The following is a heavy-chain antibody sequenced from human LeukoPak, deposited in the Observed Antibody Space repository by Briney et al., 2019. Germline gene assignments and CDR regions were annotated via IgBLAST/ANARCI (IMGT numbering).Heavy chain of an antibody. CDR2: ISGSGGST. Sequence: PGGSLRLSCAASGFTFSSYAMSWVRQAPGKGLEWVSAISGSGGSTYYADSVKGRFTISRDNSKNTLYLQMNSLRAEDTAVYYCAKVVGYSYGYAHDAFDIWGQGTMVTVSS. D-gene: IGHD5-18*01. CDR3: AKVVGYSYGYAHDAFDI. CDR1: GFTFSSYA. J-gene: IGHJ3*02. V-gene: IGHV3-23*01.